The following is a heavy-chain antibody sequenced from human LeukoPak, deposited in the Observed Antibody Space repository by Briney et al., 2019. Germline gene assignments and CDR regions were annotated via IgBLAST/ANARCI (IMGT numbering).Heavy chain of an antibody. J-gene: IGHJ3*02. CDR2: IYSGGST. D-gene: IGHD2/OR15-2a*01. Sequence: GGSLRLSCAGSGFTFRNRWATWVRQAPGKGLEWVSVIYSGGSTYYADSVKGRFTISRDNSKNTLYLQMNSLRAEDTAVYYCATYLRDAFDIWGQGTMVTVSS. V-gene: IGHV3-66*01. CDR1: GFTFRNRW. CDR3: ATYLRDAFDI.